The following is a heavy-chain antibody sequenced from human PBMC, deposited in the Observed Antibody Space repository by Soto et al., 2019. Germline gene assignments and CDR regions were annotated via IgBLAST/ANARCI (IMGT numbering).Heavy chain of an antibody. CDR1: GGSISSSSYY. CDR3: ARHVAWECSGCSCYPDDWFDP. CDR2: IYYSGST. D-gene: IGHD2-15*01. J-gene: IGHJ5*02. Sequence: SQTLSLTCTVSGGSISSSSYYWGWIRQPPGKGLEWIGSIYYSGSTYYNPSLKSRVTISVDTSKNQFSLKLSSVTAADTAVYYCARHVAWECSGCSCYPDDWFDPWGQGTLVTVSS. V-gene: IGHV4-39*01.